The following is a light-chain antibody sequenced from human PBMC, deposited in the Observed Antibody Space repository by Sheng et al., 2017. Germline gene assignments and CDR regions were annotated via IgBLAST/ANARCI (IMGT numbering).Light chain of an antibody. Sequence: AIQLTQSSSSLSASVGDRVTITCRASQGISSALAWYQQKPGNSPKLLIYEASSLETGVPSRFSGSGSGTDFTLTINSLQPEDFATYYCQQFNTYPRTFGQGTKVEIK. CDR2: EAS. V-gene: IGKV1-13*02. CDR1: QGISSA. J-gene: IGKJ1*01. CDR3: QQFNTYPRT.